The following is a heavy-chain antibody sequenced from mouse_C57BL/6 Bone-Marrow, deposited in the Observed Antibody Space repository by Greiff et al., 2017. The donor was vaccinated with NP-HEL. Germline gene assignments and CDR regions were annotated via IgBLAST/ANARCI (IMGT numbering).Heavy chain of an antibody. Sequence: QVQLKESGAELVRPGASVTLSCKASGYTFTDYEMHWVKQTPVHGLEWIGAIDPETGGTAYNQKFKGKAILTADKSSSTAYMELRSLTSEDSAVYYCTRHGSSYVYAMDYWGQGTSVTVSS. CDR3: TRHGSSYVYAMDY. D-gene: IGHD1-1*01. V-gene: IGHV1-15*01. CDR2: IDPETGGT. J-gene: IGHJ4*01. CDR1: GYTFTDYE.